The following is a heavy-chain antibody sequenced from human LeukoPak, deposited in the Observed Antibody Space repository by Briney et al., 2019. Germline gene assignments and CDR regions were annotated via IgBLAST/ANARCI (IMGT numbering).Heavy chain of an antibody. CDR3: ARLGSYHDF. Sequence: SETLSLTCAVYGGSFSGYHWTWIRQSPGKGLEWIGDINPSGSTYYNPSLKSRLTISVDTSKNQFSLKLRSVTAADTAVYYCARLGSYHDFWGQGALVTVSS. CDR2: INPSGST. D-gene: IGHD1-26*01. J-gene: IGHJ4*02. V-gene: IGHV4-34*01. CDR1: GGSFSGYH.